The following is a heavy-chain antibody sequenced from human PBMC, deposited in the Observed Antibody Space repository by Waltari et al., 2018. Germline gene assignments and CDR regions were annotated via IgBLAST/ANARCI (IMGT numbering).Heavy chain of an antibody. V-gene: IGHV3-74*01. CDR1: GFSFSVYW. Sequence: EVQVVESGGGLVQAGGSLRLSCAASGFSFSVYWMHWVRQAPGKGLVWVSRIMGDGTTTSYADSVKGRFTISRDNAKNMVYLQMNSLRVEDTAVYYCVSDRTKWFWGQGTLVTVSS. J-gene: IGHJ4*02. CDR2: IMGDGTTT. D-gene: IGHD3-22*01. CDR3: VSDRTKWF.